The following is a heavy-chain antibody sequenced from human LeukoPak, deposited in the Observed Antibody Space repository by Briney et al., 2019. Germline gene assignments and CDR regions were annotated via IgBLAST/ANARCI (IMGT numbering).Heavy chain of an antibody. J-gene: IGHJ4*02. CDR1: GGSISSGSYY. D-gene: IGHD5-18*01. CDR2: IYTSGST. Sequence: PSQTLSLTCTVSGGSISSGSYYWSWIRQPAGKGLEWIGRIYTSGSTNYNPSLKSRVTISVDTSKNQFSLKLSSVTAADTAVYYCARGGVDTAMVRGAAGFDYWGQGTLVTVSS. V-gene: IGHV4-61*02. CDR3: ARGGVDTAMVRGAAGFDY.